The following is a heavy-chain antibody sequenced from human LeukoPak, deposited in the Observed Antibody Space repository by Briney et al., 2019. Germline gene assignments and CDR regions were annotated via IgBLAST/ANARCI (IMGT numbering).Heavy chain of an antibody. D-gene: IGHD3-9*01. J-gene: IGHJ4*02. Sequence: GGSLRLSCVASGFTFSSYAMSWVRQAPGKGLEWVSAISGSGGSTYYADYVKGRFTISRDNSKNTLYLQMNRLRAEDTAVYYCAKASDYDILTGYVDYWGQGTLVTVSS. CDR2: ISGSGGST. V-gene: IGHV3-23*01. CDR1: GFTFSSYA. CDR3: AKASDYDILTGYVDY.